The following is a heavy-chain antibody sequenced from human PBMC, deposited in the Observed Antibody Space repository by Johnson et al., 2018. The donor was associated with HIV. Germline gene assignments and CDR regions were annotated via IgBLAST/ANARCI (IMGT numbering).Heavy chain of an antibody. Sequence: VQLVESGGGLVQPGGSLRLSCAASGFTFSDHWMHWVRQVPGKGLVWVSRISGDGSDTMYEDSVKGRFTISRDNAKNTLYLQMNSLRGEDTAVYYCARDRPASSVYLGWIWGQGTMVTVSS. CDR3: ARDRPASSVYLGWI. CDR1: GFTFSDHW. CDR2: ISGDGSDT. J-gene: IGHJ3*02. D-gene: IGHD3-22*01. V-gene: IGHV3-74*03.